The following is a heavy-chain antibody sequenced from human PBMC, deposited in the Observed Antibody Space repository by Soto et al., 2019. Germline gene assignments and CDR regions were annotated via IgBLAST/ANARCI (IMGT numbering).Heavy chain of an antibody. J-gene: IGHJ6*02. V-gene: IGHV3-64*01. CDR2: ISNDGVHT. CDR3: ARDRIPTGMDV. CDR1: GFTFTTYC. Sequence: GGSLRLSCVASGFTFTTYCLHWVRQAPGKGLEYLSAISNDGVHTYYANSVKDRFTISRDNSKDTLYLHMGSLRPDDMAVYYCARDRIPTGMDVWGQGTPVTVSS.